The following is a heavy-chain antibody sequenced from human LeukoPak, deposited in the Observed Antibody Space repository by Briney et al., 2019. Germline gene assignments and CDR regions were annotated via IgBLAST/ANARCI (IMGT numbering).Heavy chain of an antibody. Sequence: SETLSLTCTVSGGSISGYYWSWIRQPAGKGLEWIGRIYSSGSTNYDPSFKSRVTMSVETSKNQFSLKVSSVTAADTAVYYCARRSEVLAGLGFDYWGRGTAVTVSS. V-gene: IGHV4-4*07. CDR3: ARRSEVLAGLGFDY. CDR1: GGSISGYY. CDR2: IYSSGST. D-gene: IGHD6-19*01. J-gene: IGHJ4*02.